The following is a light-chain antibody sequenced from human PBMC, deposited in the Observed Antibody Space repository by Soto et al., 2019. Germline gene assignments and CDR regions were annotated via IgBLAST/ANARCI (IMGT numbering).Light chain of an antibody. J-gene: IGKJ1*01. V-gene: IGKV3-20*01. Sequence: EIVMTQSPDTLSLSPGERATLSCRASQSVSIDLAWYQQTPGQAPRLLIYGASSRATGIPDRFSGSGSGTDFTLTISRLEPEDFAVYYCQQYGSSRTFGQGTKVDIK. CDR3: QQYGSSRT. CDR2: GAS. CDR1: QSVSID.